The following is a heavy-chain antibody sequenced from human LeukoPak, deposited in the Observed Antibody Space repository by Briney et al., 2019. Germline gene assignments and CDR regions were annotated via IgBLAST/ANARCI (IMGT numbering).Heavy chain of an antibody. CDR3: APLAATTDC. CDR2: ISASGGGT. D-gene: IGHD5-12*01. J-gene: IGHJ4*02. CDR1: GFTLSSYA. V-gene: IGHV3-23*01. Sequence: PGGSLRLSCAASGFTLSSYAMSWVRQAPGKGLEWVSSISASGGGTYYADSVKGRFTISRDTSKNTLYLQMNSLRAEDTAVYYCAPLAATTDCWGQGTLVTVSS.